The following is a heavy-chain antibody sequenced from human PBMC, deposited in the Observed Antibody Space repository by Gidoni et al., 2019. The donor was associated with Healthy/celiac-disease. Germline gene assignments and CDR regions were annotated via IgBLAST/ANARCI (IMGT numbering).Heavy chain of an antibody. CDR2: INPNSGGT. J-gene: IGHJ4*02. CDR3: ASGSYGMGYSSSWPFDY. Sequence: QLQLVQFGAEVKKPGASVKVSCKASGYTFPGYSMHWVRQAPGQGLEWMGWINPNSGGTNYAQKFQGRVTMTRDTAISTAYMELSRLRSDDTAVYYCASGSYGMGYSSSWPFDYWGQGTLVTVSS. CDR1: GYTFPGYS. D-gene: IGHD6-13*01. V-gene: IGHV1-2*02.